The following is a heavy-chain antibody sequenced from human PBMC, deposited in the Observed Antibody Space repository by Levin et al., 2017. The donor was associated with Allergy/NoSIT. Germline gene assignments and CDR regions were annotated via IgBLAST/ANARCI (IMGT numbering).Heavy chain of an antibody. CDR2: IYSGGDT. J-gene: IGHJ4*02. CDR3: ARDRGYCSGGSCYSHYFDY. V-gene: IGHV3-53*01. CDR1: GFTVSSNY. D-gene: IGHD2-15*01. Sequence: GGSLRLSCAASGFTVSSNYMSWVRQAPGKGLEWVSVIYSGGDTNYADSVKGRFTISRDSSKNTLYLQMNSLRAEDTAVYYCARDRGYCSGGSCYSHYFDYWGQGTLVTVSS.